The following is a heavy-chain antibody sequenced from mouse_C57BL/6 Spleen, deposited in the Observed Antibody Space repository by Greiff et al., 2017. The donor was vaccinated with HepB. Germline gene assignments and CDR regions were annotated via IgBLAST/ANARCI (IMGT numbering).Heavy chain of an antibody. CDR2: IFPGDGDT. D-gene: IGHD4-1*01. CDR1: GYAFSSYW. CDR3: ARRDWDGEGYLDY. Sequence: QVQLQQSGAELVKPGASVKISCKASGYAFSSYWMNWVKQRPGKGLEWIGQIFPGDGDTNYNGKFKGKATLTADKSSSTAYMQLSSLTSEDSAVYFCARRDWDGEGYLDYWGQGTSVTVSS. J-gene: IGHJ4*01. V-gene: IGHV1-80*01.